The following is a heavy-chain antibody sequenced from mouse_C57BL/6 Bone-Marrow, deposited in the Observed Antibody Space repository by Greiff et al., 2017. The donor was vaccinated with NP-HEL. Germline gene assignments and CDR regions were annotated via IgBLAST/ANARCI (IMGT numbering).Heavy chain of an antibody. CDR3: ARLGRIHWYFDV. CDR1: GYTVTSYD. J-gene: IGHJ1*03. CDR2: MYPRDGST. Sequence: QVQLKQSGPELVKPGASVKLSCKASGYTVTSYDINWVKQRPGQGLEGIGWMYPRDGSTKYNEKFKGKATLTVDTSSSTAYMELHSLTSEDSAVYFCARLGRIHWYFDVWGTGTTVTVSS. V-gene: IGHV1-85*01. D-gene: IGHD4-1*01.